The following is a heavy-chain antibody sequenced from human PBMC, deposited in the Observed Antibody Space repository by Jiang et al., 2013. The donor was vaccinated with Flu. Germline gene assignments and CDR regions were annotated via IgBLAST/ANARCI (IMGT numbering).Heavy chain of an antibody. D-gene: IGHD6-19*01. CDR1: GGSISSSSYY. CDR2: IYYSGST. J-gene: IGHJ4*02. V-gene: IGHV4-39*01. Sequence: LKPSETLSLTCTVSGGSISSSSYYWGWIRQPPGKGLEWIGSIYYSGSTYYNPSLKSRVTISVDTSKNQFSLKLSSVTAADTAVYYCARRVYSKRIAVAGFFDYWGQGTLVTVSS. CDR3: ARRVYSKRIAVAGFFDY.